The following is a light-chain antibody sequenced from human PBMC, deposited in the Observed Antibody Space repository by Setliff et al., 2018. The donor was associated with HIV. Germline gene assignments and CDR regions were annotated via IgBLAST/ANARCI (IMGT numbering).Light chain of an antibody. J-gene: IGKJ4*01. CDR3: QQYHTAPLT. V-gene: IGKV4-1*01. Sequence: IVMTQSPDSLTLSLGERATINCRSSQSVFFTSNNKNYLAWYQQKPGQAPKLLIYWASTRQFGVPDRFSGDGSGTDFTLTISSLQAEDVAVYYCQQYHTAPLTFGGGTRWIS. CDR1: QSVFFTSNNKNY. CDR2: WAS.